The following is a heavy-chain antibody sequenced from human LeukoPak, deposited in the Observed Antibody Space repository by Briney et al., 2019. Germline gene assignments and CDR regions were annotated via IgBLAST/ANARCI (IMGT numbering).Heavy chain of an antibody. CDR3: AGAPYSSYGCFDY. CDR2: IYSGGST. J-gene: IGHJ4*02. D-gene: IGHD4-11*01. CDR1: GFIVSRYY. Sequence: YPGGSLRLSCAASGFIVSRYYMSWVRQAPGTGLEWVSVIYSGGSTYYADSVEGRFTISRDDSKNTLHLQMNSLRAEDTAVYYCAGAPYSSYGCFDYWGQGTLVTVSS. V-gene: IGHV3-66*01.